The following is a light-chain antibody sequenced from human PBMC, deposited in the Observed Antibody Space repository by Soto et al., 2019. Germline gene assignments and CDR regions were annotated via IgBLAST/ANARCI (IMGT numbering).Light chain of an antibody. CDR1: QSVSSSF. Sequence: EIVLTQSPGTLSLSPGERATLSCRASQSVSSSFLAWYRQKPGQAPRLLIYGASTRAPGIPDRFSGSGSGTDFTLTISRLEREDFAVYYCQRYGNSYTFGQWTKLEIK. CDR2: GAS. J-gene: IGKJ2*01. V-gene: IGKV3-20*01. CDR3: QRYGNSYT.